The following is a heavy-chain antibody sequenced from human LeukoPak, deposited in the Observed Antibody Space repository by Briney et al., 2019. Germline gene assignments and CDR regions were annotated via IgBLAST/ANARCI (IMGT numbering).Heavy chain of an antibody. V-gene: IGHV3-30*18. Sequence: PGRYLRLSCAASGFTFSSYGMHWVRQAPGKGLEWVTVISYDGSNKYYADSVKGRFTISRDNFKNTLYLQMNSLRAEDTAVYYCAKSPPFGNPHLDYWGHGTLVTVSS. CDR2: ISYDGSNK. CDR3: AKSPPFGNPHLDY. J-gene: IGHJ4*01. CDR1: GFTFSSYG. D-gene: IGHD3-10*01.